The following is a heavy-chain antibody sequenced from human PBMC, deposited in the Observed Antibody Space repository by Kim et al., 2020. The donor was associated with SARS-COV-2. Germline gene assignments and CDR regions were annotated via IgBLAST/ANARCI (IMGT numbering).Heavy chain of an antibody. V-gene: IGHV5-51*01. J-gene: IGHJ5*02. D-gene: IGHD3-3*01. CDR2: T. Sequence: TRYSPSFQGQITISADKSISTAYLQWSSLKASDTAMYYCARQGFLNWFDPWGQGTLVTVSS. CDR3: ARQGFLNWFDP.